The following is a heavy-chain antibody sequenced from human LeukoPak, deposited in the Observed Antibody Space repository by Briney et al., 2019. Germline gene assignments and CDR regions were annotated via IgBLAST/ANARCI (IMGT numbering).Heavy chain of an antibody. V-gene: IGHV3-21*01. CDR3: ASPNPRIAARPYYYYYMDV. D-gene: IGHD6-6*01. CDR2: ISSSSSYI. J-gene: IGHJ6*03. CDR1: GFTFSSYA. Sequence: GGSLRLSCAASGFTFSSYAMSWVRQAPGKGLEWVSSISSSSSYIYYADSVKGRFTISRDNAKNPLYLQMNSLRAEDTAVYYCASPNPRIAARPYYYYYMDVWGKGTTVTVSS.